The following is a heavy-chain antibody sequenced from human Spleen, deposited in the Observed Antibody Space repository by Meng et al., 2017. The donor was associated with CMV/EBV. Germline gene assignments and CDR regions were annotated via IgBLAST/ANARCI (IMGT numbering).Heavy chain of an antibody. Sequence: ASVKVSCMASGYTFSSLGISWVRQAPGQGLEWVGGFDPEKSEAIYAQKFQGRVTMTEDTSTDTAYMELSSLRSEDTAVYYCATWARANTWGWLVGYYYYGMDVWGQGTTVTVSS. J-gene: IGHJ6*02. D-gene: IGHD3-16*01. CDR1: GYTFSSLG. V-gene: IGHV1-24*01. CDR3: ATWARANTWGWLVGYYYYGMDV. CDR2: FDPEKSEA.